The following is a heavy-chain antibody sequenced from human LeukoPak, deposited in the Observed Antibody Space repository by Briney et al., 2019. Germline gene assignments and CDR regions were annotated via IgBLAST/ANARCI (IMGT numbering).Heavy chain of an antibody. CDR2: IYYSGST. V-gene: IGHV4-59*12. CDR3: ARGLKKGYCSSTSCSAGHYWYFDL. J-gene: IGHJ2*01. CDR1: GGSISSYY. Sequence: SETLSLTCTVSGGSISSYYWSWIRQPPGKGLEGIGYIYYSGSTNYNPSLKSRVTISVDTSKNQFSLKLSSVTAADTAVYYCARGLKKGYCSSTSCSAGHYWYFDLWGRGTLVTVSS. D-gene: IGHD2-2*01.